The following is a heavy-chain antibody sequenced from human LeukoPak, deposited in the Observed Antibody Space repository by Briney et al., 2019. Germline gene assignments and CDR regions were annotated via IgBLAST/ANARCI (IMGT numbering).Heavy chain of an antibody. V-gene: IGHV3-11*04. J-gene: IGHJ6*02. CDR1: GFIFSDYY. CDR2: ISNKGSSSTT. Sequence: GGSLRLSCAASGFIFSDYYMGWVRQAPGKGLEWVSYISNKGSSSTTYYADSVKGRFTISRDNAKNSLYLQMNSLRAEDTAVYYCAKTSGWGDYYYYGMDVWGQGTTVTVSS. D-gene: IGHD6-19*01. CDR3: AKTSGWGDYYYYGMDV.